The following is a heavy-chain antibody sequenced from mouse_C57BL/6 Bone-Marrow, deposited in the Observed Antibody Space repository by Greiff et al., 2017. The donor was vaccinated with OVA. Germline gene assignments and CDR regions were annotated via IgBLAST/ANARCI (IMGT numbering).Heavy chain of an antibody. V-gene: IGHV1-81*01. Sequence: VQLKQSGAELARPGASVKLSCKASGYTFTSYGISWVKQRTGQGLEWIGEIYPRSGNTYYNEKFKGKATLTADKSSSTAYMELRSLTSEDSAVYFCAREVRRNWYFDVWGTGTTVTVSS. CDR3: AREVRRNWYFDV. CDR1: GYTFTSYG. CDR2: IYPRSGNT. D-gene: IGHD2-14*01. J-gene: IGHJ1*03.